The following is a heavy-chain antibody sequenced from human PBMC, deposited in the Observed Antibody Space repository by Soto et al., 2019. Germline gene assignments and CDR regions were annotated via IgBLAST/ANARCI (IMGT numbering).Heavy chain of an antibody. CDR2: IYPGDSET. D-gene: IGHD6-13*01. CDR1: GYTLSNFW. V-gene: IGHV5-51*01. Sequence: GESLKISCQCSGYTLSNFWIAWVRQLPGQGLEWMGIIYPGDSETRYSPSFHGKVTISADRSIGTAYLQWSSLEASDSGFYFCARSPRSSPYFDYWGQGALVTVYS. CDR3: ARSPRSSPYFDY. J-gene: IGHJ4*02.